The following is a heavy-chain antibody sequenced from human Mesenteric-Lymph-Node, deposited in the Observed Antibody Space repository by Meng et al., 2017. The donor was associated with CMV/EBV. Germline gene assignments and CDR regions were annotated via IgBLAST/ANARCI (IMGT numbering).Heavy chain of an antibody. V-gene: IGHV2-5*02. CDR3: AHSSGIAAAGPFYFDY. Sequence: QITLKESGPTLVKPTQTLTLTCTLPGFSLSTSGVGVGWIRQSPGKALEWLALIYWDDDKRYSPSLKSRLTITKDTSKNQVVLTMTNMDPVDTATYYCAHSSGIAAAGPFYFDYWGQGTLVTVSS. D-gene: IGHD6-13*01. CDR1: GFSLSTSGVG. J-gene: IGHJ4*02. CDR2: IYWDDDK.